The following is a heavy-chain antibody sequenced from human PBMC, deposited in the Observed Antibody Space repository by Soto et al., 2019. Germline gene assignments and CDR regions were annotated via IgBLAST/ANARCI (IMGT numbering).Heavy chain of an antibody. CDR3: ARASLSYDILTGEAWVDV. V-gene: IGHV4-31*03. Sequence: KPSETLSVTCTVSGGSISSGGYYWSWIRQHPGKGLEWIGYIYYSGSTYYNPSLKSRVTISVDTSKNQFSLKLSSVTAADTAVYYCARASLSYDILTGEAWVDVSGQVPKFTLSS. CDR2: IYYSGST. CDR1: GGSISSGGYY. D-gene: IGHD3-9*01. J-gene: IGHJ6*02.